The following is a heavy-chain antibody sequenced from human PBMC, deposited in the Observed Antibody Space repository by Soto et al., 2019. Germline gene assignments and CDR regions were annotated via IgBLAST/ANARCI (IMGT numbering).Heavy chain of an antibody. CDR2: INPNSGGT. CDR3: ARGYCSSNSCHFDY. Sequence: QVQLVQSGAEVKKPGASMKVSCKASGYTFTGQYIHWVRQAPGQGLEWMGWINPNSGGTNYAQKFQGWVTMTRDTSISTAYMELSRLRSDDTAVYYCARGYCSSNSCHFDYWGQGTLVTVSS. CDR1: GYTFTGQY. V-gene: IGHV1-2*04. J-gene: IGHJ4*02. D-gene: IGHD2-2*01.